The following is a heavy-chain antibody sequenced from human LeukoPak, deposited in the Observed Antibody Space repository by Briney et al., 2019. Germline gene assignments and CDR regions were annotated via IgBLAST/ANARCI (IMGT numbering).Heavy chain of an antibody. CDR2: IYSGGST. V-gene: IGHV3-53*01. CDR1: GFTVSSNY. CDR3: ARDRTTQGLNWFDP. Sequence: PGGSLRLSCAASGFTVSSNYMSWVRQAPGKGLEWVSVIYSGGSTYYADSVKGRFTISRDNSKNTLYLQMNSLRAEDTAVYYCARDRTTQGLNWFDPWGQGTLVTVSS. D-gene: IGHD4-11*01. J-gene: IGHJ5*02.